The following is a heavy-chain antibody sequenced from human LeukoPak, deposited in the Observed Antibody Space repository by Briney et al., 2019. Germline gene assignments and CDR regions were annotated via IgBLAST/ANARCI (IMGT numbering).Heavy chain of an antibody. J-gene: IGHJ2*01. CDR2: INPNSGGT. V-gene: IGHV1-2*02. CDR3: ARGKHIVVVTGYFDL. CDR1: GYTFTGYY. Sequence: ASVKVSCKASGYTFTGYYMHWVRQAPGQGLEWMGWINPNSGGTNYAQKFQGRVTMTRDTSISTAYMERSRLRSDDTAVYYCARGKHIVVVTGYFDLWGRGTLVTVSS. D-gene: IGHD2-21*02.